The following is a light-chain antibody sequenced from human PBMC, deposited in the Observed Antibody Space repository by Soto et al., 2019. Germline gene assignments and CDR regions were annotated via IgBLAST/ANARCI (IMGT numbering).Light chain of an antibody. CDR2: EVT. V-gene: IGLV2-8*01. CDR1: SSDVGGYNF. CDR3: TSPTPGSLYV. Sequence: QSALTQPPSASGSPGQSVTISCTGTSSDVGGYNFVSWYQQHPGKAPKFMIYEVTKRPSGVPDRFSGSKSGNTASLTVSGLQAEDEADYYCTSPTPGSLYVFGTGTKLTVL. J-gene: IGLJ1*01.